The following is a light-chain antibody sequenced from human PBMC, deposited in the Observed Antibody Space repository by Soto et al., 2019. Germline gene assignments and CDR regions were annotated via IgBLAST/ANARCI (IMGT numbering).Light chain of an antibody. CDR1: QGISSY. CDR3: QQLNSYPGYT. Sequence: IQLTQSPSSLSASVGDRVTITCRASQGISSYLAWYQQKPGKAPKLLIYAASTLQSGVPSRFSGSGSGTDFTLTISSLQLEDFATYYCQQLNSYPGYTFGQGTKLEIK. V-gene: IGKV1-9*01. CDR2: AAS. J-gene: IGKJ2*01.